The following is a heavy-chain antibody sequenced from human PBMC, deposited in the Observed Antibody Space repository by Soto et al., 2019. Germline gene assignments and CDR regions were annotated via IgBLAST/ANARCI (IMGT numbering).Heavy chain of an antibody. CDR1: GGSFSGYY. V-gene: IGHV4-34*01. J-gene: IGHJ4*02. CDR2: INHSGST. D-gene: IGHD6-19*01. CDR3: ARGQKYSSGWLDY. Sequence: SETLSLTCAVYGGSFSGYYWSWIRQPPGKGLEWIGEINHSGSTNYNPSLKSRVTISVDTSKNQFSLKLSSVTAADTAVYYCARGQKYSSGWLDYWGQGTLVT.